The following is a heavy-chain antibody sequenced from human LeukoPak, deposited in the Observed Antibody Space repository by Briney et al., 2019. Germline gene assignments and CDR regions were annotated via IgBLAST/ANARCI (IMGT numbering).Heavy chain of an antibody. Sequence: APVTVSCKASGYTFTGYYMHWVRQAPGQGLEWMGRINPNSGGTNYAQKFQGRVTMTRDTSISTAYMELSRLRSDDTAVYYCASTRSTTVTTLLDYWGQGTLVTVSS. CDR2: INPNSGGT. CDR3: ASTRSTTVTTLLDY. CDR1: GYTFTGYY. J-gene: IGHJ4*02. D-gene: IGHD4-17*01. V-gene: IGHV1-2*06.